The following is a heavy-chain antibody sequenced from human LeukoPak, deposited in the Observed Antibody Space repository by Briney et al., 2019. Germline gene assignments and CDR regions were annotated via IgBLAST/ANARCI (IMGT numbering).Heavy chain of an antibody. J-gene: IGHJ4*02. V-gene: IGHV4-31*03. D-gene: IGHD5-24*01. CDR2: IYYSGIT. CDR3: ASDRDGSED. CDR1: GGSLSTGGYY. Sequence: SETLSLTCTVSGGSLSTGGYYWSWVRQHPGKGLEWIGYIYYSGITFYNPSLKSRVAISLDTSKNQFSLNLSSVTAADTAVYYCASDRDGSEDWGQGTLVTVSS.